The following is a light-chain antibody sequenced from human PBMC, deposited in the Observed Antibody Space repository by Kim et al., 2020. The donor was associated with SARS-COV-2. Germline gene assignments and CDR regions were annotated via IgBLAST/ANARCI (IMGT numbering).Light chain of an antibody. Sequence: SVKLTCNLSSGHSSYAIAWHQQQPEKGPRYLMKLNSDGSHSKGDGIPDRFSGSSSGTERYLTISSLQSEDEADYYCQTWGTGIWVFGGGTQLTVL. CDR1: SGHSSYA. CDR3: QTWGTGIWV. V-gene: IGLV4-69*01. CDR2: LNSDGSH. J-gene: IGLJ3*02.